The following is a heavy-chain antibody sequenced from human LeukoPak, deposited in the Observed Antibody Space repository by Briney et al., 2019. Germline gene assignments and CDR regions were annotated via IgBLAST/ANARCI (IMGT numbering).Heavy chain of an antibody. J-gene: IGHJ4*02. Sequence: NPGGSLRLSCAASGFTFSSYSMSWVRQAPGKGLEWIGEVYHSGSTNYNSFLKSRVTISVDKSKNQFSLKLTSATAADTAVYYCARDLGSSWFEPLDYWGQGILVIVSS. V-gene: IGHV4-4*02. CDR2: VYHSGST. D-gene: IGHD6-13*01. CDR3: ARDLGSSWFEPLDY. CDR1: GFTFSSYSM.